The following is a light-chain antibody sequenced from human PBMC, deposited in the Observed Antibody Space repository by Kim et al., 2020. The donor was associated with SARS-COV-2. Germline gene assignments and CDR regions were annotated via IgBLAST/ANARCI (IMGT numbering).Light chain of an antibody. CDR2: LEGSGRN. CDR1: SGHISYI. CDR3: ETWDSNTQV. Sequence: SACASLGSSVKLTCTLSSGHISYIIAWHQQQPGKAPRSLMKLEGSGRNNKGSGVPDRFSGSRSGADRYLTISNLQSEDEADYCCETWDSNTQVFGGGTQLTVL. V-gene: IGLV4-60*03. J-gene: IGLJ2*01.